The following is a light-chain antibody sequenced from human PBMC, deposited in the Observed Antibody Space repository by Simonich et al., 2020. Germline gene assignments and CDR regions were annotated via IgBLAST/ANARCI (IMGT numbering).Light chain of an antibody. CDR1: ALPKQY. V-gene: IGLV3-25*03. J-gene: IGLJ2*01. Sequence: SYELTQPPSVSVSPGQTARITCSGDALPKQYAYWYQQKPGQAPVLWIYKDSERPSGIPERFSGSSSGTTVTLTISGVQAEDEADYYCQSADSSGTIVFGGGTKLTVL. CDR2: KDS. CDR3: QSADSSGTIV.